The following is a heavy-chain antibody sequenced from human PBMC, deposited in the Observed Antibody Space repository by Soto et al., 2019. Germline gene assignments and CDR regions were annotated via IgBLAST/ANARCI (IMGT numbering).Heavy chain of an antibody. J-gene: IGHJ5*02. Sequence: SETLSLTCTVSGGSISSYYWSWIWQPPGKGLEWIGYIYYSGSTNYNPSLKSRVTISVDTSKNQFSLKLSSVTAADTAVYYCARSLWFGELTWGQGTLVTVSS. D-gene: IGHD3-10*01. CDR1: GGSISSYY. CDR3: ARSLWFGELT. CDR2: IYYSGST. V-gene: IGHV4-59*01.